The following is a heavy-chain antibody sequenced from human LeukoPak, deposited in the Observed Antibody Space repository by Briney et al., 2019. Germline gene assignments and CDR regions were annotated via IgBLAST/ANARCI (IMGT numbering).Heavy chain of an antibody. V-gene: IGHV3-33*01. CDR3: AREGLYCSSTSCYGGVFDY. J-gene: IGHJ4*02. CDR2: IWYDGSNK. Sequence: GGSLRLSCAASGFTFSSYGMHWVRQAPGKGLEWVAVIWYDGSNKYYADSVKGRFTISRDNSKNTLYLQMNSLRAEDTAVYYCAREGLYCSSTSCYGGVFDYWGQGTLVTVSS. D-gene: IGHD2-2*01. CDR1: GFTFSSYG.